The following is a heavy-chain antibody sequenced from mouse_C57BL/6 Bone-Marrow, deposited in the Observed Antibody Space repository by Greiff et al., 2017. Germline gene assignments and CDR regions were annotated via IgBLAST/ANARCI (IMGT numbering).Heavy chain of an antibody. D-gene: IGHD2-4*01. J-gene: IGHJ1*03. V-gene: IGHV3-6*01. Sequence: EVQLQESGPGLVKPSQSLSLTCSVTGYSITSGYYWNWIRQFPGNKLEWMGYISYDGSNNYNPSLKNRISITRDTSKNQFFLKLNSVTTEDTATYYCASFYYDYGYFDVWGTGTTVTVSS. CDR2: ISYDGSN. CDR1: GYSITSGYY. CDR3: ASFYYDYGYFDV.